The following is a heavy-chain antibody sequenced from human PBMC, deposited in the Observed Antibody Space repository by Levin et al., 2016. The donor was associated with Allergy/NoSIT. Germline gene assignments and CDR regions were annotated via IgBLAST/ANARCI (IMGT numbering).Heavy chain of an antibody. CDR2: ISAYNGNT. V-gene: IGHV1-18*01. D-gene: IGHD3-9*01. Sequence: WVRQAPGQGLEWMGWISAYNGNTNYAQKLQGRVTMTTDTSTSTAYMELRSLRFDDTAVYYCARANYDILTGNPRGMDVWGQGTTVTVSS. J-gene: IGHJ6*02. CDR3: ARANYDILTGNPRGMDV.